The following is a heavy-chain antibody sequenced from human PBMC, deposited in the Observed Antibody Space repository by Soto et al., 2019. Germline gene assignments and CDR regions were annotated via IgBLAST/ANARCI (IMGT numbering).Heavy chain of an antibody. D-gene: IGHD2-15*01. CDR2: INHSGST. CDR3: ARNLRYCSGGSCYGLNYYYYMDV. CDR1: GGSFSGYY. Sequence: SETLSLTCAVYGGSFSGYYWSWIRQPPGKGLEWIGEINHSGSTNYNPSLKSRVTISVDTSRNQFSRKLSSVTAADTAVYYCARNLRYCSGGSCYGLNYYYYMDVWGKGTTVTVSS. V-gene: IGHV4-34*01. J-gene: IGHJ6*03.